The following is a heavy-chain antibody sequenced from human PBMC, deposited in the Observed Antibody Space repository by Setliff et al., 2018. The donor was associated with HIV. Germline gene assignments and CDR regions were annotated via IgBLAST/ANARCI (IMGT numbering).Heavy chain of an antibody. Sequence: TLSLTCSVSGGSLISGGYYWSWIRQHPGKGLEWIGYVYYTGKTYYNPSLESRISMSVDTSKNQFSLKLTSVTAADTAIYYCARAVVFASGNFWFDPWGPGALVTVSS. CDR2: VYYTGKT. CDR1: GGSLISGGYY. D-gene: IGHD3-3*01. J-gene: IGHJ5*02. V-gene: IGHV4-31*03. CDR3: ARAVVFASGNFWFDP.